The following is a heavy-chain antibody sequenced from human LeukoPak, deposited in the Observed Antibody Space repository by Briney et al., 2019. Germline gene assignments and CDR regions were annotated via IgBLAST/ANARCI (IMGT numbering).Heavy chain of an antibody. J-gene: IGHJ3*02. CDR3: ARDADWAYDAFDI. CDR1: GDSVSVKSDV. V-gene: IGHV6-1*01. Sequence: SQTLSLTCAISGDSVSVKSDVWNWIRQSPSRGLEWLGRTYYRSKWINDYATSVTSRIIISPDTSKNQFSLHLNSVTPEDTAVYYCARDADWAYDAFDIWGQGTMVTVSS. CDR2: TYYRSKWIN. D-gene: IGHD3-9*01.